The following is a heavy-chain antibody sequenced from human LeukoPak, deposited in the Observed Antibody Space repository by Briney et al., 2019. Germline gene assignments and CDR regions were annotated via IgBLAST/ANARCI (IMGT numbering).Heavy chain of an antibody. J-gene: IGHJ3*02. CDR1: GFSFSDYY. Sequence: GGSLRLSCAASGFSFSDYYMSWIRQAPGKGLEWVSYISSSGSTMYYADSVKGRFTISRDNAKNSLYLQMNSLRAEDTVVYYCARSWAKDYPDGFDIWGQGKMVTVSS. CDR3: ARSWAKDYPDGFDI. D-gene: IGHD4-11*01. V-gene: IGHV3-11*01. CDR2: ISSSGSTM.